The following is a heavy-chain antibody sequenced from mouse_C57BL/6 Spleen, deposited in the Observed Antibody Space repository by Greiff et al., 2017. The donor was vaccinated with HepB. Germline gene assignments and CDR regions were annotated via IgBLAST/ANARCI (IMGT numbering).Heavy chain of an antibody. Sequence: EVQRVESEGGLVQPGSSMKLSCTASGFTFSDYYMAWVRQVPEKGLEWVANINYDGSSTYYLDSLKSRFIISRDNAKNILYLQMSSLKSEDTATYYCAREENYGSSYFDYWGQGTTLTVSS. J-gene: IGHJ2*01. CDR2: INYDGSST. CDR1: GFTFSDYY. V-gene: IGHV5-16*01. CDR3: AREENYGSSYFDY. D-gene: IGHD1-1*01.